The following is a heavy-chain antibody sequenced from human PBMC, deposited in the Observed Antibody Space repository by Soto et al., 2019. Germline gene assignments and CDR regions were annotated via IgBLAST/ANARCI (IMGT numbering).Heavy chain of an antibody. V-gene: IGHV4-59*01. CDR3: ARDLDCSGGSCYPGRWFDP. CDR1: GGSISSYY. D-gene: IGHD2-15*01. Sequence: SETLSLTCTVSGGSISSYYWSWIRQHPGKGLEWIGYIYYSGSTNYNPSLKSRVTISVDTSKNQFSLKLSSVTAADTAVYYCARDLDCSGGSCYPGRWFDPWGQGTLVTVSS. J-gene: IGHJ5*02. CDR2: IYYSGST.